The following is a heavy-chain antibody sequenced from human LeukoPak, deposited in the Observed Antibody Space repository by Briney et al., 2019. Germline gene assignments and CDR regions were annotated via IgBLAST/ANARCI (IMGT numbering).Heavy chain of an antibody. CDR1: GFIFSHYG. Sequence: GGSLRLSCAAYGFIFSHYGMHWVRQAPGKGLEWVAVIWSDGTNRYYADSVKGRFSINRDDSQKRVFLQMNSLRAEDTAVYYCARDAQRGFDYSNSLQYWGQGALVTVSS. CDR3: ARDAQRGFDYSNSLQY. D-gene: IGHD4-11*01. J-gene: IGHJ4*02. CDR2: IWSDGTNR. V-gene: IGHV3-33*01.